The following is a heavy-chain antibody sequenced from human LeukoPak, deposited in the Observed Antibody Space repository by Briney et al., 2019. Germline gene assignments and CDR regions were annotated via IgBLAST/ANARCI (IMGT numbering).Heavy chain of an antibody. D-gene: IGHD5-12*01. Sequence: GGSLRLSCAASGFTFSGNWMHWVRQAPGKGLVWVSRFDSDGGITNYADSVKGRFTISRDNAKNTLYLQMNSLRAEDTAVYYCARVPGYSGYFYGMDVWGQGTTVTVSS. CDR1: GFTFSGNW. J-gene: IGHJ6*02. CDR3: ARVPGYSGYFYGMDV. V-gene: IGHV3-74*01. CDR2: FDSDGGIT.